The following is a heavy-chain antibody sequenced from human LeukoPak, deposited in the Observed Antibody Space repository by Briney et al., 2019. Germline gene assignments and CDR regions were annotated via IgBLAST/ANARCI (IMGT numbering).Heavy chain of an antibody. CDR1: GFTFSSYA. V-gene: IGHV3-23*01. Sequence: GGSLRLSCAASGFTFSSYAMSWVRQAPGKGLEWVSAISGSGGSTYYADSVKGRFTISRDNSKNTLYLQMNSLRAEDTAVYYCAKKVRYSDSSGWIYFQHWGQGTLVTVSS. CDR3: AKKVRYSDSSGWIYFQH. D-gene: IGHD6-19*01. CDR2: ISGSGGST. J-gene: IGHJ1*01.